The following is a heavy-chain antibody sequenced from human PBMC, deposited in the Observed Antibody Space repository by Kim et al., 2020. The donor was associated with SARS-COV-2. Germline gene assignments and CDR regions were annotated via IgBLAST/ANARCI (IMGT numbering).Heavy chain of an antibody. V-gene: IGHV3-21*01. CDR2: ISSDGNDV. CDR3: TREVRGDVGGFAF. Sequence: GGSLRLSCAASGFTFNTYTMNWVRQAPGKVLEWVSSISSDGNDVFYAASVKGRFTISRDDASNSLFLQMNSLRGDDTSVYYCTREVRGDVGGFAFWGHGT. CDR1: GFTFNTYT. J-gene: IGHJ4*01. D-gene: IGHD3-16*01.